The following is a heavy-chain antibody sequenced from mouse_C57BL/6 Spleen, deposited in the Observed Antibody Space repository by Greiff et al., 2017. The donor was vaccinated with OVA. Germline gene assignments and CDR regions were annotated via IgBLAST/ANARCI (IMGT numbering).Heavy chain of an antibody. Sequence: VQLQQSGAELAKPGASVKLSCKASGYSFTSYWMHWVKQRPGQGLEWIGYINPSSGYTKYNQKFKDKAPLTADKSSSTAYMQLSSLTYEDSAVYYCARPFYYGKYDFDYWGQGTTLTVSS. CDR2: INPSSGYT. J-gene: IGHJ2*01. D-gene: IGHD2-1*01. CDR1: GYSFTSYW. CDR3: ARPFYYGKYDFDY. V-gene: IGHV1-7*01.